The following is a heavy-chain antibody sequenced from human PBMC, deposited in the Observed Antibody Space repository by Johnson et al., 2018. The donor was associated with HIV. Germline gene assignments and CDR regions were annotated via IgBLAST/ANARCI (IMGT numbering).Heavy chain of an antibody. CDR2: ISYDGSNK. Sequence: VQLVESGGGVVQPGRSLRLSCAASGFTFSSYAMHWVRQAPGKGLEWVAVISYDGSNKYYADSVKGRFTISRDNSKNTLYLQMNSLRAEDTAVYYCARAEIYEGRVGDFAFDIWGRGTMVTVSS. V-gene: IGHV3-30*04. CDR3: ARAEIYEGRVGDFAFDI. D-gene: IGHD3-10*01. CDR1: GFTFSSYA. J-gene: IGHJ3*02.